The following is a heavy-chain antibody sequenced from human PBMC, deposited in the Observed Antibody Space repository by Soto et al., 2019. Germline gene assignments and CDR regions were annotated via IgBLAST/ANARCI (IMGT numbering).Heavy chain of an antibody. D-gene: IGHD6-13*01. Sequence: EVQLVESGGGLVKPGGSLRLSCAASGFTFSSYSMNWVRQAPGKGLEWVSSISSSSSYIYYADSVKGRFTISRDHAKNSLYLQMNSLRAEDTAVYYCARDQGGVYSSSWYGGAFDIWGQGTMVTVSS. J-gene: IGHJ3*02. CDR3: ARDQGGVYSSSWYGGAFDI. V-gene: IGHV3-21*01. CDR1: GFTFSSYS. CDR2: ISSSSSYI.